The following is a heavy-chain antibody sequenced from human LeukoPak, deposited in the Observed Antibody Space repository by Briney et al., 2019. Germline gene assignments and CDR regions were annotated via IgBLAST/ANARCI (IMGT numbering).Heavy chain of an antibody. CDR3: ARGYSISWNA. V-gene: IGHV4-59*11. CDR1: GGSISSHY. D-gene: IGHD6-13*01. CDR2: IFYSGST. Sequence: SETLSLTCTVSGGSISSHYWSWIRQPPGKGLEWIAYIFYSGSTNYNPSLRNRVTISVDTSKNQFSLKLSSVTAADTAVYYCARGYSISWNAWGQGTLVTVSS. J-gene: IGHJ5*02.